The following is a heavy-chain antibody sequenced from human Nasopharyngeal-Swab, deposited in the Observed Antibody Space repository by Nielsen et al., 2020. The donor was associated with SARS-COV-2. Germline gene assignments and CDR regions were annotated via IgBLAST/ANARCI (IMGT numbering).Heavy chain of an antibody. CDR2: IHYTGNT. CDR1: GDSISSGGYF. D-gene: IGHD3-16*02. V-gene: IGHV4-31*03. CDR3: AREVIEPAVSDAFDF. Sequence: SETLSLTCTVSGDSISSGGYFWSWIRQHPGKGLEWIGYIHYTGNTYYNPSLESRLTISLDTSQNHFSLRLSSVTAADTAVYYCAREVIEPAVSDAFDFWGQGTMVTVSS. J-gene: IGHJ3*01.